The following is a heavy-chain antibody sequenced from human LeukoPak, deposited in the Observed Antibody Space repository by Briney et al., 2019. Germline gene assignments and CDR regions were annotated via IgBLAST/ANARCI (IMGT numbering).Heavy chain of an antibody. CDR1: GFTFSSYS. CDR3: PGSEYSYGYVYAH. Sequence: RESLRLAWSASGFTFSSYSVKSVRQAPGRVLGWDGSISNSSSYRYYENSLKGRFTISRDNAKNSLYLQMTRLRAEDTAVYYCPGSEYSYGYVYAHWGQGTLVTVSS. CDR2: ISNSSSYR. J-gene: IGHJ4*02. D-gene: IGHD5-18*01. V-gene: IGHV3-21*01.